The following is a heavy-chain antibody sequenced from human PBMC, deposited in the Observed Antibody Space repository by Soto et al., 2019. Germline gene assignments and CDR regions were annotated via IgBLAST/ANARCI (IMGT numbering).Heavy chain of an antibody. CDR1: GGSFSGHY. V-gene: IGHV4-34*01. CDR3: ARGVSLIGGVEGDAPGKDFLDS. CDR2: INHSGST. D-gene: IGHD3-22*01. J-gene: IGHJ4*02. Sequence: QVQLQQWGAGLLKPSETLSLTCAVSGGSFSGHYWSWILQPPGKGLECIGGINHSGSTNQNPSLKSRVTIAVDTPKNQCSLRLRAVTAADAAVYYCARGVSLIGGVEGDAPGKDFLDSWGQGPLVTVAA.